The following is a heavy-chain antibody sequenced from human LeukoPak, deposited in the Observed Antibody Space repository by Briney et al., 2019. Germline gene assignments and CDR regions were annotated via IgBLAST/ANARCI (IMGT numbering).Heavy chain of an antibody. Sequence: SETLSLTCSVSDDSITMYYWTWIRQPPGKGLERIEYVDHTGSTNFNPSLNGRVSISRDTSKNLFSLRLQSVTAADTAVYYCARSYYGDYGCWFDPWGQGTLVTVSS. CDR3: ARSYYGDYGCWFDP. CDR1: DDSITMYY. J-gene: IGHJ5*02. D-gene: IGHD4-17*01. CDR2: VDHTGST. V-gene: IGHV4-59*12.